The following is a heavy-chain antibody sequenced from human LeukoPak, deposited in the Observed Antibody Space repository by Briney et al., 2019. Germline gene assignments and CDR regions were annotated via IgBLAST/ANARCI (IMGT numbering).Heavy chain of an antibody. V-gene: IGHV3-53*01. CDR2: IYSGGST. CDR3: ARRDSSGWYYLDY. CDR1: GFTVSSNY. D-gene: IGHD6-19*01. J-gene: IGHJ4*02. Sequence: GGSLRLSCAASGFTVSSNYMSWVRQAPGKGLEWVSVIYSGGSTYYADCVKGRFTISRDNSKNTLYLQMNSLRAEDTAVYYCARRDSSGWYYLDYWGQGTLVTVSS.